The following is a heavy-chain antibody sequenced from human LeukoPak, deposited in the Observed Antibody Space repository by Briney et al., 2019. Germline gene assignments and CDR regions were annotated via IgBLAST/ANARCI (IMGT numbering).Heavy chain of an antibody. CDR2: FRPSGTTT. V-gene: IGHV1-46*01. D-gene: IGHD1-26*01. J-gene: IGHJ4*02. CDR3: ARESGGRTGGKTFDY. CDR1: GYTFTDYY. Sequence: ASVKVSCKASGYTFTDYYTHSVRQVPGQGLEWMGIFRPSGTTTVYPLELQGRVTLTRDTSTSTVYMELSSLTSAETAVYFCARESGGRTGGKTFDYWGQRALVTVSS.